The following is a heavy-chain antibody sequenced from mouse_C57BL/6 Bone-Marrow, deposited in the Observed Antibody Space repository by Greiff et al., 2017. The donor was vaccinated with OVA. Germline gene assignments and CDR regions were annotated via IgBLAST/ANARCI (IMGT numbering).Heavy chain of an antibody. V-gene: IGHV14-4*01. Sequence: VQLQQSGAELVRPGASVKLSCTASGFNIKDDYMHWVKQRPEQGLEWLGWIDPENGDTEYASQFPGKATITADTSYNTAYLQLSSLTSEDTAVYYCTTSGSSLSWFAYWGQGTRVTVSA. CDR1: GFNIKDDY. D-gene: IGHD1-1*01. J-gene: IGHJ3*01. CDR2: IDPENGDT. CDR3: TTSGSSLSWFAY.